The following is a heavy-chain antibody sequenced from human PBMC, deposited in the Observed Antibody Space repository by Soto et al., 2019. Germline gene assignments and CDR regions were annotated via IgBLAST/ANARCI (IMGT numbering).Heavy chain of an antibody. J-gene: IGHJ4*02. CDR3: AIDLRPLVRAAIFDY. D-gene: IGHD2-15*01. Sequence: QVQLVESGGGVVQPGRSLRLSCAASGFTFSSYAMHWVRQAPGKGLEWLAVISYDGSNKYYADSVKGRFTISRDNSKITVYLSMNSLRAEDTAVYYCAIDLRPLVRAAIFDYWGQGTLVTVSS. CDR2: ISYDGSNK. CDR1: GFTFSSYA. V-gene: IGHV3-30-3*01.